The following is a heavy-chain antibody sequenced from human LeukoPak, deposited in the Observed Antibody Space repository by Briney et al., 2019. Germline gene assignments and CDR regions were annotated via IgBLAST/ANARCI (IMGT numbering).Heavy chain of an antibody. CDR2: ISSSGSTI. V-gene: IGHV3-48*04. D-gene: IGHD3-10*01. J-gene: IGHJ4*02. CDR3: AREGMVRGVFDY. Sequence: GGSLRLSCAASGCTFRLYGRNWVRQSPGKGLEWVSYISSSGSTIYYADSVKGRFTISRDNAKHSLYLQMNSLRAEDTAVYYCAREGMVRGVFDYWGQGTLVTVSS. CDR1: GCTFRLYG.